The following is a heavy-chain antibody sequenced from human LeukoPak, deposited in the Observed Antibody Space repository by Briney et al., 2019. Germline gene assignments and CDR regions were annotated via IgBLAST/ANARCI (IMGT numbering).Heavy chain of an antibody. D-gene: IGHD6-13*01. CDR1: GFTFSSYW. CDR2: ISGSGGST. CDR3: AKLGSSWFDYFDY. V-gene: IGHV3-23*01. Sequence: PGGSLRLSCAASGFTFSSYWMSWVRQAPGKGLEWVSAISGSGGSTYYADSVKGRFTISRDNSKNTLYLQMNSLRAEDTAVYYCAKLGSSWFDYFDYWGQGTLVTVSS. J-gene: IGHJ4*02.